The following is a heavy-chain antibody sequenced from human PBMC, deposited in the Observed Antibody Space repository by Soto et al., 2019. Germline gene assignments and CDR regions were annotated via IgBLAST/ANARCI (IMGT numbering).Heavy chain of an antibody. CDR3: ATRSSTIAARRGYSAMDV. CDR2: IIPIFGTA. D-gene: IGHD6-6*01. Sequence: SVKVSCKASGGTFSSYAISWVRQAPGQGLEWMGGIIPIFGTANYAQKFQGRVTITADESMSTAYMELSSLRAEDTALYYCATRSSTIAARRGYSAMDVWGQGTKVTVSS. J-gene: IGHJ6*02. CDR1: GGTFSSYA. V-gene: IGHV1-69*13.